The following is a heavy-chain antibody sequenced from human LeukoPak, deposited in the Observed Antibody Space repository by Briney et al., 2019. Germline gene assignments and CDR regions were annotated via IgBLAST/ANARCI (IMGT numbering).Heavy chain of an antibody. Sequence: GGSLRLSCAASGFTVSNSFMTWVRQAPGKGLEWVSVIYSGGDTYYTDSVKGRFTISRDSSKNTVYLQMSSLRAEDTAVYYCAKDQQQLAYLFDYWGQGTLVTVPS. CDR1: GFTVSNSF. D-gene: IGHD6-13*01. CDR2: IYSGGDT. J-gene: IGHJ4*02. V-gene: IGHV3-66*02. CDR3: AKDQQQLAYLFDY.